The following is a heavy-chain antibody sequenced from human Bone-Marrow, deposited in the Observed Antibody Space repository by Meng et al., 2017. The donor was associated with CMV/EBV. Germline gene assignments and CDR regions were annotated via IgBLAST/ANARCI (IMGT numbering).Heavy chain of an antibody. D-gene: IGHD2-15*01. CDR1: EFTFRSYA. Sequence: GGSLRLSCVASEFTFRSYAMSWVRQAPGKGLEWVSSISGSGDSTYYTDSVKGRFTISRDNSKNTLYLQMNSLRAEDTAVFYCAKDHWACSGGSCYTGDCYSIAYWGRGALVTVSS. CDR2: ISGSGDST. V-gene: IGHV3-23*01. CDR3: AKDHWACSGGSCYTGDCYSIAY. J-gene: IGHJ4*01.